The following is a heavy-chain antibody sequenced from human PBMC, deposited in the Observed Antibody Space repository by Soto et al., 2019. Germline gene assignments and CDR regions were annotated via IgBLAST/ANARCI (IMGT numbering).Heavy chain of an antibody. CDR1: GFPFGNYD. CDR3: VRVPRDLGTGYYFDN. Sequence: QVQLVESGGGVVQPGRSLRLSCAASGFPFGNYDMHWVRQAQGKGLEWVALIWTDGSNKYYGDSVKGRFVISRDNSKNTLYLQMDSLRGGDTAVYYCVRVPRDLGTGYYFDNWGQGTLVTVSS. CDR2: IWTDGSNK. J-gene: IGHJ4*02. V-gene: IGHV3-33*01. D-gene: IGHD1-1*01.